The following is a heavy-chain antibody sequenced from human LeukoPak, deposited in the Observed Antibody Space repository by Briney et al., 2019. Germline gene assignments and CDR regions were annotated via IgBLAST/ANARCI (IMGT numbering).Heavy chain of an antibody. D-gene: IGHD3-9*01. V-gene: IGHV1-69*05. CDR1: GGTFSSYA. Sequence: ASVKVSCKASGGTFSSYAISWVRQAPGQGLEWMGRIIPIFGTANYAQKFQGRVTITTGESTSTAYMELSSLRSEDTAVYYCARAKYYDILTGYFDYWGQGTLVTVSS. CDR3: ARAKYYDILTGYFDY. J-gene: IGHJ4*02. CDR2: IIPIFGTA.